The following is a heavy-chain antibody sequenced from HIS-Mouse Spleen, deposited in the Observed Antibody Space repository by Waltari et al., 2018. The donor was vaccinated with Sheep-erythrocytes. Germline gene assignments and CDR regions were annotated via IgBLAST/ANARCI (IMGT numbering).Heavy chain of an antibody. CDR2: INHSGST. Sequence: QVQLQQWGAGLLKPSETLSLTCAVYGGSFSGYYWSWIRQPPGMGLEWIGEINHSGSTNYNPSLKSRVTISVDTSKNQFSLKLSSVTAADTAVYYCARRGENRAFDIWGQGTMVTVSS. J-gene: IGHJ3*02. CDR3: ARRGENRAFDI. CDR1: GGSFSGYY. V-gene: IGHV4-34*01. D-gene: IGHD3-16*01.